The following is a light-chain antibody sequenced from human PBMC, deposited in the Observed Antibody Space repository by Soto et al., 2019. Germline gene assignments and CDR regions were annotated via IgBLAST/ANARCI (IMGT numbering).Light chain of an antibody. Sequence: DIQMTQSPSTLSGTVGDRVTITCRASQTISSWLAWYQQKPGKAPKLLIYKASTLKSGVPSRFSGSGSGTEFTLTISSLQPDDFATYYCQHYNSYWTFGQGTKVDI. CDR3: QHYNSYWT. V-gene: IGKV1-5*03. J-gene: IGKJ1*01. CDR1: QTISSW. CDR2: KAS.